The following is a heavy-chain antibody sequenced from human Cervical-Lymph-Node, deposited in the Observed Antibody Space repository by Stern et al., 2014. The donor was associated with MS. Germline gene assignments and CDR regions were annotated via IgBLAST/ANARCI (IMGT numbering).Heavy chain of an antibody. V-gene: IGHV5-51*01. CDR2: IYPGASEA. J-gene: IGHJ4*02. D-gene: IGHD3-3*01. CDR3: ARGSGRDFFDY. Sequence: EVQLVQPGAEVKKPGEFLKISCKGSGYSFTNYWIGWVRQLPGKGLEWMGIIYPGASEARYSPSFQGQVTISADNSISTAYLQWSSLKASDTAMYYCARGSGRDFFDYWGQGTLVTVSS. CDR1: GYSFTNYW.